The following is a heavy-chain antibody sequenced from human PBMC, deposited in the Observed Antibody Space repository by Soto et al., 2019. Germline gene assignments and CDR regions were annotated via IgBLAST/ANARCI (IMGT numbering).Heavy chain of an antibody. CDR2: IYYSGRT. D-gene: IGHD2-21*02. Sequence: SETLSLTCIVSGESISSSSYYWGWIRQPPGQGLEWIGSIYYSGRTYYNPSFKRRVTISIDTSKNQFTLKLSSVTATDTAVYYCARQRPTVVTQAYFDHWGQGALVTVSS. V-gene: IGHV4-39*01. J-gene: IGHJ4*02. CDR3: ARQRPTVVTQAYFDH. CDR1: GESISSSSYY.